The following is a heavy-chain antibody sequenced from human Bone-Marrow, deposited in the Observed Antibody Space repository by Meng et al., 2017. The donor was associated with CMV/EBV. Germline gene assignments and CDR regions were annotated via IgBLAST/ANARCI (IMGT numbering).Heavy chain of an antibody. D-gene: IGHD2-21*01. CDR2: ISSSSSYI. CDR3: ARDLEYCGGDCYLDYYYGMYV. CDR1: GFTFSSYS. J-gene: IGHJ6*02. V-gene: IGHV3-21*01. Sequence: GESLKISCAASGFTFSSYSMNWVRQAPGKGLEWVSSISSSSSYIYYADSVKGRFTISRDNAKNSLYLQMNSLRAEDTAVYYCARDLEYCGGDCYLDYYYGMYVWGQGTTVTVSS.